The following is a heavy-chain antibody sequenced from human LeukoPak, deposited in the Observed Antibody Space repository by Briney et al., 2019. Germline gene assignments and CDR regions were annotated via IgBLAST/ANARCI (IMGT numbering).Heavy chain of an antibody. J-gene: IGHJ5*02. CDR2: IKLDGSEK. CDR3: ARGLSNGDSRYNWFGP. CDR1: GFSFSHHW. V-gene: IGHV3-7*04. Sequence: PGGSLRLSCAASGFSFSHHWMNWVRQAPGKRLEWVANIKLDGSEKNYVDSVKGRFTISRDNVKNSLYLQMYSLRVEDTAVYYCARGLSNGDSRYNWFGPWGQGILVRVSS. D-gene: IGHD2-8*01.